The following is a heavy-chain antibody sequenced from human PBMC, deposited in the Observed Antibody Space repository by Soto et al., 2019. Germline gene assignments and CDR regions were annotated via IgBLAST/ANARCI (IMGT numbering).Heavy chain of an antibody. CDR1: GGTFSSYA. CDR3: ASRGTAMVTYYYYGMDV. J-gene: IGHJ6*02. V-gene: IGHV1-69*13. CDR2: IIPIFGTA. D-gene: IGHD5-18*01. Sequence: GASVKVSCKASGGTFSSYAISWVRQAPGQGLEWMGGIIPIFGTANYAQKFQGRVTITADESTSTAYMELSSLRSEDTAVYYCASRGTAMVTYYYYGMDVWGQGTTVPVSS.